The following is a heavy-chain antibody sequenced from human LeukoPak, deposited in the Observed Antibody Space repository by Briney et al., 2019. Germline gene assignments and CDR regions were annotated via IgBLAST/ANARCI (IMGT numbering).Heavy chain of an antibody. J-gene: IGHJ4*02. CDR3: ASFADSSSSFDY. V-gene: IGHV4-34*01. CDR2: INHSGST. Sequence: PSETLSLTCAVYNGSFSDYNWSWIRQPPGKGLEWIGEINHSGSTNYNPSLKSRVTISVDTSKNQFSLKLSSVTAADTAVYYCASFADSSSSFDYWGQGTLVTVSS. CDR1: NGSFSDYN. D-gene: IGHD6-6*01.